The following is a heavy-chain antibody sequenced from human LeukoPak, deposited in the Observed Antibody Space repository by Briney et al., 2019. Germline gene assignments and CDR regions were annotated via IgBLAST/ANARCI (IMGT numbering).Heavy chain of an antibody. Sequence: GESLKISCKGSGYSFTSYWIGWVRQMPGKGLKWMGIIYPGDSDTRYSPSFQGQVTISADKSISTAYLQWSSLKASDTAMYYCAVTGGYSGYDPGNPFDYWGQGTLVTVSS. CDR3: AVTGGYSGYDPGNPFDY. J-gene: IGHJ4*02. CDR2: IYPGDSDT. V-gene: IGHV5-51*01. D-gene: IGHD5-12*01. CDR1: GYSFTSYW.